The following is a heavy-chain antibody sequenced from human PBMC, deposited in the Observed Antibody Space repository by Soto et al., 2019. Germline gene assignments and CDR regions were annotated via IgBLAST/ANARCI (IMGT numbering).Heavy chain of an antibody. CDR3: ARRITMVRGPNWFDP. V-gene: IGHV1-69*02. CDR1: GGTFSSYT. J-gene: IGHJ5*02. D-gene: IGHD3-10*01. Sequence: QVQLVQSGAEVKKPGSSVKVSCKASGGTFSSYTISWVRQAPGQGLEWMGRIIPILGIANYAQKFQGRVTITADKSTSTADTELSSLRYEDTAVYYCARRITMVRGPNWFDPWGQGTLVTVSS. CDR2: IIPILGIA.